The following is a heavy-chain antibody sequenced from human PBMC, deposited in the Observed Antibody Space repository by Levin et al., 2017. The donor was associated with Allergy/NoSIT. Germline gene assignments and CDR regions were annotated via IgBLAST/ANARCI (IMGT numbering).Heavy chain of an antibody. V-gene: IGHV3-30*04. Sequence: GGSLRLSCAASGFTFSNYAMHWVRQAPGKGLQWVAVISFDGTKKYYADAVKGRFTISRDYSKNTLYLQMNSLRAADTAVYYCARATQYYYYNMDVWGQGTTVTVSS. D-gene: IGHD2-15*01. CDR1: GFTFSNYA. CDR3: ARATQYYYYNMDV. J-gene: IGHJ6*02. CDR2: ISFDGTKK.